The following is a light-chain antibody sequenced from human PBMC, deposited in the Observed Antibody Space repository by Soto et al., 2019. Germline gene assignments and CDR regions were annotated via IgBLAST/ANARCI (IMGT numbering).Light chain of an antibody. CDR3: QQRSSWPLLT. J-gene: IGKJ4*01. V-gene: IGKV3-11*01. CDR2: DAS. Sequence: EIVLTQSPATLSLSPGERATLSCRASQSVSSYLAWYQHKPGQAPRLLIYDASNRATGIPARFSGSGSGTDFTLTISSLEPEDFAVYYCQQRSSWPLLTFGGGTKVEI. CDR1: QSVSSY.